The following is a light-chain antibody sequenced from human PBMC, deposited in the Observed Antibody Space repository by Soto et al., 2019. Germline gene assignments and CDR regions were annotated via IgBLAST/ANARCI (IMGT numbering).Light chain of an antibody. V-gene: IGKV1-39*01. CDR2: DAS. Sequence: DIQMTQSPSSLSASVGDRVTITCRASQTISTYLNWYQQKPGKAPRLLIYDASSLLSGVPSRVSGSGSGTDFTLTIASLQPEDSSTYHCQQSDRTPYTFGQGTKVEI. J-gene: IGKJ2*01. CDR3: QQSDRTPYT. CDR1: QTISTY.